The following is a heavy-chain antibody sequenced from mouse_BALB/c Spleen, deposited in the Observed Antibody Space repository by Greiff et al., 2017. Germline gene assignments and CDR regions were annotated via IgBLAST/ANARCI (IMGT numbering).Heavy chain of an antibody. CDR1: GFTFSDYY. V-gene: IGHV5-4*02. Sequence: EVKLVESGGGLVKPGGSLKLSCAASGFTFSDYYMYWVRQTPEKRLEWVATISDGGSYTYYPDSVKGRFTISRDNAKNNLYLQMSSLKSEDTAMYYCARDRTYYDYDEDWFAYWGQGTLVTVSA. CDR2: ISDGGSYT. CDR3: ARDRTYYDYDEDWFAY. D-gene: IGHD2-4*01. J-gene: IGHJ3*01.